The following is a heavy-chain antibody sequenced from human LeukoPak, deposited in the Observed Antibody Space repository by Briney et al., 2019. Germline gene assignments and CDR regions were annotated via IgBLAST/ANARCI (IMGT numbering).Heavy chain of an antibody. J-gene: IGHJ4*02. Sequence: GGSLRLSCAASGFAFRSYGMQWVRQAPGKGPEWVAVIGDDGTAQYFADSVKGRFTISRDNAKNTLYLQMNSLRAEDTAVYYCAREGPAAADIWGQGTLVTVSS. CDR2: IGDDGTAQ. CDR3: AREGPAAADI. CDR1: GFAFRSYG. D-gene: IGHD6-13*01. V-gene: IGHV3-33*08.